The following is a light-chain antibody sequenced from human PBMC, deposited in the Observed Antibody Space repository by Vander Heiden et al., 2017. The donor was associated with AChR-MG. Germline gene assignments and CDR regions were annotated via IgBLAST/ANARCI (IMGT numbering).Light chain of an antibody. Sequence: PVRSVPVSCTGTSSDVGSYDRVSWYQQPPGTAPKLIIYAVTNRPSGVPVRFSGSKSGNTASLTISGLQAEDAADYYCSSYISSNTWVFGGGTKLTVL. CDR3: SSYISSNTWV. CDR2: AVT. V-gene: IGLV2-18*02. J-gene: IGLJ3*02. CDR1: SSDVGSYDR.